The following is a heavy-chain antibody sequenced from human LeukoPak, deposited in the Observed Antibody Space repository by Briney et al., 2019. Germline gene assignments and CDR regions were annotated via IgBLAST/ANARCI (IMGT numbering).Heavy chain of an antibody. Sequence: ASVKVSCKASGYTFTDYYMHWVRQAPGQGFEWMGWINPNDGDTNYAQKFQGRVTMTRDTSISTAHMEVSRLRSDDTAVYYCARGGHIIIMVRGVITPSDYWGQGTLVTVSS. CDR2: INPNDGDT. J-gene: IGHJ4*02. V-gene: IGHV1-2*02. D-gene: IGHD3-10*01. CDR3: ARGGHIIIMVRGVITPSDY. CDR1: GYTFTDYY.